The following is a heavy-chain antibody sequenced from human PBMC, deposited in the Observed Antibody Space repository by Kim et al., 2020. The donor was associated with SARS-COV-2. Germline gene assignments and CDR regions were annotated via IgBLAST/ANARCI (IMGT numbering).Heavy chain of an antibody. V-gene: IGHV1-69*13. CDR1: GGTFSSYA. D-gene: IGHD3-10*01. Sequence: SVKVSCKASGGTFSSYAISWVRQAPGQGLEWMGGIIPIFGTANYAQKFQGRVTITADESTSTAYMELSSLRSEDTAVYYCASAARFGDGLPSGPYYFDYWGQGTLVTVSS. CDR3: ASAARFGDGLPSGPYYFDY. CDR2: IIPIFGTA. J-gene: IGHJ4*02.